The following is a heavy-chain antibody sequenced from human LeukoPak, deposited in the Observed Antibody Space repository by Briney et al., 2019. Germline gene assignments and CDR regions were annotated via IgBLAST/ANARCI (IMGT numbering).Heavy chain of an antibody. D-gene: IGHD3-16*02. Sequence: GGSLRLSCAASGFTFSSFAMNWVRQALGKGLEWLSYVNAGSTTTIYYADCVKGRFTISRDNAKNSLYLQMHSLRDEDTAVYYRARRGYTSAWDFWGQGTLVTVSS. J-gene: IGHJ4*02. CDR1: GFTFSSFA. CDR3: ARRGYTSAWDF. CDR2: VNAGSTTTI. V-gene: IGHV3-48*02.